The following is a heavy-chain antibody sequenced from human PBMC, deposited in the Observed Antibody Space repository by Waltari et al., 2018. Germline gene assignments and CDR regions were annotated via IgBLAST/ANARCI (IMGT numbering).Heavy chain of an antibody. J-gene: IGHJ4*02. Sequence: EVQLLESGGGLVRPGGSLSPSCAASGFTFSNAWMSWFRRAPGRGLEWVGRIKSKTDGGTTDYAAPVKGRFTISRDDSKNTLYLQMNSLRAEDTAVYYCARGYCSSTSCYALDYWGQGTLVTVSS. D-gene: IGHD2-2*01. V-gene: IGHV3-15*01. CDR1: GFTFSNAW. CDR3: ARGYCSSTSCYALDY. CDR2: IKSKTDGGTT.